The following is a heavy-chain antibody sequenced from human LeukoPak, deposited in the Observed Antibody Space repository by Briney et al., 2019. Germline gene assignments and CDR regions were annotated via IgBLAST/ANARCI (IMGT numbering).Heavy chain of an antibody. V-gene: IGHV3-23*01. D-gene: IGHD3-22*01. J-gene: IGHJ4*02. Sequence: GGSLRLSCAASGFTFTNYAMSWVRQAPGKGLEWVSSISASGSSTYYADSVKGRFTISRDNSKNTLYVQVNSLRAEDTAVYYCAKSYYYDSSGYYFYPTTDDYWGQGTLVTVSS. CDR2: ISASGSST. CDR1: GFTFTNYA. CDR3: AKSYYYDSSGYYFYPTTDDY.